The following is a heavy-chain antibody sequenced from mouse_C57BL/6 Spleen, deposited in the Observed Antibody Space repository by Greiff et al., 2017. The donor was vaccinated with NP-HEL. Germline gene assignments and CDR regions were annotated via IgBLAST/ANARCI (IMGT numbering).Heavy chain of an antibody. CDR2: ISSGGDYI. CDR1: GFTFSSYA. Sequence: EVKLVESGEGLVKPGGSLKLSCAASGFTFSSYAMSWVRQTPEKRLEWVAYISSGGDYIYYADTVKGRFTISRDNARNTLYLQMSSLKSEDTAMYYCTRDTVLYYYAMDYWGQGTSVTVSS. V-gene: IGHV5-9-1*02. J-gene: IGHJ4*01. CDR3: TRDTVLYYYAMDY. D-gene: IGHD5-1-1*01.